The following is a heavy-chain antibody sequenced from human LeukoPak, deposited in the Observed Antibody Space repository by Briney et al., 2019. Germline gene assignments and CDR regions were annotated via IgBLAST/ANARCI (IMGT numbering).Heavy chain of an antibody. Sequence: ASVKVSCKASGYTFTGYYMHWVRQAPGQGLEWMGWINPNSGGTSYAQKFQGRVTMTRDTSISTAYMELNRLKSDDTAVYYCARAPEIDSSGRSHSDGFDIWGQGTMVTVSS. J-gene: IGHJ3*02. CDR2: INPNSGGT. D-gene: IGHD3-22*01. CDR1: GYTFTGYY. CDR3: ARAPEIDSSGRSHSDGFDI. V-gene: IGHV1-2*02.